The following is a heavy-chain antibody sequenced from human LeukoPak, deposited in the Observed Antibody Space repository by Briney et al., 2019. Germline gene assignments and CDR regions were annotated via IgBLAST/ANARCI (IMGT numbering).Heavy chain of an antibody. CDR2: IIPILGIA. V-gene: IGHV1-69*04. J-gene: IGHJ4*02. D-gene: IGHD2-2*01. CDR1: GGTFSSYA. Sequence: ASVKVSCKASGGTFSSYAISWVRQAPGQGLEWMGRIIPILGIANYAQKFQGRVTITADKSTSTAYMELSSLRSEDTAVYYCARESYCSSTSCYVHYWGQGTLVTVSS. CDR3: ARESYCSSTSCYVHY.